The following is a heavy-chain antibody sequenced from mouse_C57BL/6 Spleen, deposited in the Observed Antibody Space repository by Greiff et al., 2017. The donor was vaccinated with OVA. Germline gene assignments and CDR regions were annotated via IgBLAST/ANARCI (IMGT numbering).Heavy chain of an antibody. CDR3: ALYYYGGSYGYFDV. Sequence: QVQLQQPGAELVRPGTSVKLSCKASGYTFTSYWMHWVKQRPGQGLEWIGVIDPSDSYTNYNQKFKGKATLTVDTSSSTAYMQLSSLTSEDSAVYYCALYYYGGSYGYFDVWGTGTTVTVSS. CDR1: GYTFTSYW. J-gene: IGHJ1*03. V-gene: IGHV1-59*01. CDR2: IDPSDSYT. D-gene: IGHD1-1*01.